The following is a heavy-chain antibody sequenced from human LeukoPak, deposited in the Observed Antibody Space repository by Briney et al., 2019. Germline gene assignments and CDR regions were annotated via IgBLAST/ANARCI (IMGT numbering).Heavy chain of an antibody. CDR1: GGSISSSSYY. V-gene: IGHV4-39*01. CDR2: IYYSGST. CDR3: ARHNRAVTTSDRFDY. D-gene: IGHD4-17*01. J-gene: IGHJ4*02. Sequence: SETLSLTCTVSGGSISSSSYYWGWIRQPPGKGLEWIGSIYYSGSTYYNPSLKSRVTISVDTSKNQFSLKLSSVTAADTAVYYCARHNRAVTTSDRFDYWGQGTLVTVSS.